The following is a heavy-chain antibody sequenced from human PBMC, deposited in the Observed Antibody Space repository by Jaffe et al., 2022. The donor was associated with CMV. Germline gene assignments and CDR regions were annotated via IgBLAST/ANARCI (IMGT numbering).Heavy chain of an antibody. V-gene: IGHV4-59*08. CDR3: ARHGSVVGWFAR. CDR2: IYYSGST. Sequence: QVQLQESGPGLVKPSETLSLTCTVSGGSISSYYWSWIRQPPGKGLEWIGYIYYSGSTNYNPSLKSRVTISVDTSKNQFSLKLSSVTAADTAVYYCARHGSVVGWFARWGQGTLVTVSS. CDR1: GGSISSYY. D-gene: IGHD2-21*01. J-gene: IGHJ5*02.